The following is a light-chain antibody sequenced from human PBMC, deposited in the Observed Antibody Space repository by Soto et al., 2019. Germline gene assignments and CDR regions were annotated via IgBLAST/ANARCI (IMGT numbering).Light chain of an antibody. CDR2: GAS. Sequence: TQSPVTLSVSPGETATRSCRASQSLGGNYLAWYQEKPGQAPRLLIYGASSRASGIPDRFSASGSGTDYTLTISRLEPEDFAVYYCRQYGRSLGFAVGGGTKVDIK. V-gene: IGKV3-20*01. J-gene: IGKJ4*01. CDR1: QSLGGNY. CDR3: RQYGRSLGFA.